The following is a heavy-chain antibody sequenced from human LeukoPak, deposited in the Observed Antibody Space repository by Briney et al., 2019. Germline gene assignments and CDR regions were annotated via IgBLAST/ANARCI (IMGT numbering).Heavy chain of an antibody. V-gene: IGHV3-66*01. CDR1: GFTFSSYA. Sequence: GGSLRLSCAASGFTFSSYAMSWVRQTPGKGLEWVSVMYSGGTTYYADSVKGRFTISRDSSKNTVNLQMNSLRAEDTAVYYCARDRRDGYCLGHWGQGTLVTVSS. CDR2: MYSGGTT. D-gene: IGHD5-24*01. CDR3: ARDRRDGYCLGH. J-gene: IGHJ4*02.